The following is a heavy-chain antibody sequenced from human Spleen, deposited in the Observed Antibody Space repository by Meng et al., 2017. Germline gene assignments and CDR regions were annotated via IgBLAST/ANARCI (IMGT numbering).Heavy chain of an antibody. CDR3: ASGTPGRSYCDY. D-gene: IGHD2-15*01. Sequence: QVQVVQSGAEVKRPGASVKVSCKASHYTFTGYGVSWFRQAPGQGLEWMAWLGAHDGDTSHAPRFEGRVTMTTDTHTNTAFMELRSLTSDDTAVYYCASGTPGRSYCDYWGQGTLVTVSS. J-gene: IGHJ4*02. CDR1: HYTFTGYG. CDR2: LGAHDGDT. V-gene: IGHV1-18*01.